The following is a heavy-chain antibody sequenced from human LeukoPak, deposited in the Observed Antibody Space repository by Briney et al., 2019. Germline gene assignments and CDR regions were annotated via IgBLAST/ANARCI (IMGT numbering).Heavy chain of an antibody. J-gene: IGHJ5*02. CDR2: INTHTVNQ. CDR1: VYAFTTAA. Sequence: GASVRISCEASVYAFTTAALSGGRQAPVDELECGGWINTHTVNQPYTQGCTRRFVFSLGTSVSTASLQISGLKAVETPPYYSARSYGVSSWFDPWGQGTLVTVSS. V-gene: IGHV7-4-1*02. D-gene: IGHD2/OR15-2a*01. CDR3: ARSYGVSSWFDP.